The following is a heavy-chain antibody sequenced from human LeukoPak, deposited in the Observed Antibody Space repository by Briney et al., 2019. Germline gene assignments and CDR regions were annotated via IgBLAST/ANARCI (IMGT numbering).Heavy chain of an antibody. Sequence: SETLSLTCSVSGGSINNFYWSWIRQSPGKGLEWIGYVHSSGRTDYNPSLRSRVSMSADTSKSQLSLRLTSVTAADTAVYFCARHDEECPGEYCFLLSFDYWGPGSLVTVSS. J-gene: IGHJ4*01. CDR1: GGSINNFY. CDR2: VHSSGRT. CDR3: ARHDEECPGEYCFLLSFDY. D-gene: IGHD2-8*02. V-gene: IGHV4-59*08.